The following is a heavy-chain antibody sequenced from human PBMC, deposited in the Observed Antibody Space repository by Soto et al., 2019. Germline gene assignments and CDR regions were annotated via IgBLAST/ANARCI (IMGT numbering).Heavy chain of an antibody. D-gene: IGHD6-6*01. CDR3: ARGSSIAGLYYGMDV. V-gene: IGHV4-31*03. J-gene: IGHJ6*02. Sequence: QVQLQESGPGLVKPSQTLSLTCTVSGGSISSGVYYWTWTPHPPGKGREGIGYNYYSGITYYNPSLKSRVTISLDTSKNQFSLKLSSVTAADTAVYYCARGSSIAGLYYGMDVWGQGTTVTVSS. CDR1: GGSISSGVYY. CDR2: NYYSGIT.